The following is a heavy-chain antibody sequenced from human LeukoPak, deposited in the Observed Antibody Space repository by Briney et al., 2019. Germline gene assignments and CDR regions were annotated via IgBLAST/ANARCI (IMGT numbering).Heavy chain of an antibody. CDR3: ARVQLWHYYYYGMDV. V-gene: IGHV3-21*01. D-gene: IGHD5-18*01. Sequence: GGSLRLSCAASGFTFSSYSMNWVRQAPGKGLEWVSSISSSSSYIYYADSVKGRFTISRDNAKNSLYLQMNSQRAEDTAVYYCARVQLWHYYYYGMDVWGQGTTVTVSS. J-gene: IGHJ6*02. CDR2: ISSSSSYI. CDR1: GFTFSSYS.